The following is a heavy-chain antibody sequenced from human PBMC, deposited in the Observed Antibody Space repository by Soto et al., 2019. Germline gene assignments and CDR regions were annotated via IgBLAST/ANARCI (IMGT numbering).Heavy chain of an antibody. V-gene: IGHV1-2*02. CDR3: AKDLTRQLAYWLDP. CDR2: INAHSGGT. J-gene: IGHJ5*02. D-gene: IGHD3-16*01. CDR1: GFSFTGYY. Sequence: ASVKVSCKASGFSFTGYYIHWLRQAPGQGLEWMGWINAHSGGTEYAQKFQGRVTLTRDTSIATAYLTLTSLTSGDTALYYCAKDLTRQLAYWLDPWGQGTRVTVSS.